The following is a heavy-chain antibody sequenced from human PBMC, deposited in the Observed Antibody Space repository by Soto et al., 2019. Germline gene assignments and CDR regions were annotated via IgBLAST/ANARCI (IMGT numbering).Heavy chain of an antibody. CDR2: ISGSGGST. V-gene: IGHV3-23*01. CDR1: GFTFSSYG. D-gene: IGHD2-15*01. CDR3: AKKDLVVVAANEGMDV. Sequence: GGSLRLSCAASGFTFSSYGMHWVRQAPGKGLEWVSAISGSGGSTYYADSVKGRFTISRDNSKNTLYLQMNSLRAEDTAVYYCAKKDLVVVAANEGMDVWGQGTTVTVSS. J-gene: IGHJ6*02.